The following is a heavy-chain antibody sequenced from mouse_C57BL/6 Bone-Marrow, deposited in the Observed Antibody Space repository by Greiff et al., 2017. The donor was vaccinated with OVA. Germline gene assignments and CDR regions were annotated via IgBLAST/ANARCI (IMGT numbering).Heavy chain of an antibody. D-gene: IGHD1-1*01. CDR2: ISDGGSYT. Sequence: EVMLVESGGGLVKPGGSLKLSCAASGFTFSSYAMSWVRQTPEKRLEWVATISDGGSYTYYPDNVKGRFTISRDNAKNNLYLQMGHLKSEDTAMYYCAREGYGSSEMAYWGQGTLVTVSA. CDR3: AREGYGSSEMAY. V-gene: IGHV5-4*01. CDR1: GFTFSSYA. J-gene: IGHJ3*01.